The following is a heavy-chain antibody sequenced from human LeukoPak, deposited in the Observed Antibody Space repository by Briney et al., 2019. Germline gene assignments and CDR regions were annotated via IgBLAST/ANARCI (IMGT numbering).Heavy chain of an antibody. CDR2: IYTSGST. CDR3: GRDPLDYYMDV. J-gene: IGHJ6*03. CDR1: GGSISSGSYY. V-gene: IGHV4-61*02. Sequence: SETQSLTCTVSGGSISSGSYYWRWIPQPAGKGLVLSGRIYTSGSTNYTPSLNSLVTTAVDTSKNQFSMKLSAVAAANTAVYYGGRDPLDYYMDVWGKGTTVTVSS. D-gene: IGHD3-16*02.